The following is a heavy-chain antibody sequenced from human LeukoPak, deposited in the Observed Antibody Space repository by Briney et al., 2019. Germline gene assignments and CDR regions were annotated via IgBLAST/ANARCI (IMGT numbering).Heavy chain of an antibody. V-gene: IGHV3-23*01. Sequence: GGSLRLSCAASGFTFNNYAMSWVRQTPGKGLEWVSGISGSGSSRDYADSVKGRFTISRDNSKNIVYVEMNNLRAEDTAVYYCARSGIPNYDFWSGYYTSGFDPWGQGTLVTVSS. CDR3: ARSGIPNYDFWSGYYTSGFDP. D-gene: IGHD3-3*01. J-gene: IGHJ5*02. CDR2: ISGSGSSR. CDR1: GFTFNNYA.